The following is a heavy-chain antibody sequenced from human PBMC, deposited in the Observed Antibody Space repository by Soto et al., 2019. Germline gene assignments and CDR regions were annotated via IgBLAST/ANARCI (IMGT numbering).Heavy chain of an antibody. V-gene: IGHV3-74*01. J-gene: IGHJ4*02. D-gene: IGHD5-18*01. CDR3: VRWGWDTAMYDC. CDR1: GFTFSRYW. Sequence: EVQLVESGGGLVQPGGSLRLSCAASGFTFSRYWMHWVRQVPGKGRVWVSRMNSDGSTTNYADSVKGRFTISRDNAKNTLYLQMNSLIAEDTAVYYCVRWGWDTAMYDCWGQGTLVTVSS. CDR2: MNSDGSTT.